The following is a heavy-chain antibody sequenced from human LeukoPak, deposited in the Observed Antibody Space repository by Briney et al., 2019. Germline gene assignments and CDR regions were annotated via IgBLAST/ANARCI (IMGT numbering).Heavy chain of an antibody. J-gene: IGHJ6*03. D-gene: IGHD5-18*01. CDR1: GGSFSDYS. Sequence: PSETLSLTCAVYGGSFSDYSWTWIRQPPGKGLEWIGEINQSGGTNHNPSLMSRVIMSVDTSKNQISLKVSSVTAADTAVYYCARVGYSFSKRLVANRPWAYPTKYYYYMDVWGKGTTVTVSS. CDR2: INQSGGT. V-gene: IGHV4-34*01. CDR3: ARVGYSFSKRLVANRPWAYPTKYYYYMDV.